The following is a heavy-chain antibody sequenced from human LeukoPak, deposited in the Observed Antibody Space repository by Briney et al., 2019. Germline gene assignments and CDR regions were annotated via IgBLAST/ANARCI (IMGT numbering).Heavy chain of an antibody. CDR1: GFTFSSYW. CDR3: ARPGITAFDI. J-gene: IGHJ3*02. D-gene: IGHD3-10*01. Sequence: GGSLRLSCAASGFTFSSYWMHWVRQAPGKGLVWVSRINSDGSSRSYADSVKGRITISSDNAKNSVSLYMNSLRAEDSAVYYCARPGITAFDIWGQGTMVTVSS. CDR2: INSDGSSR. V-gene: IGHV3-74*01.